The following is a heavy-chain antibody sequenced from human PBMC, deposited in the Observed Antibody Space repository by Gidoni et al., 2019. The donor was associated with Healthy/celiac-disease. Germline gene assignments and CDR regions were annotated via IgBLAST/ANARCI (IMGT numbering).Heavy chain of an antibody. D-gene: IGHD6-19*01. J-gene: IGHJ4*02. CDR2: IYYSGST. Sequence: QVQLQESGPGLVKPSETLSLTCTVSGGSVSSGRYYWSWIRQPPGKGLEWIGYIYYSGSTNYNPSLKSRVTISVDTSKNQFSLKLSSVTAADTAVYYCARGGYSSGWYTGVFDYWGQGTLVTVSS. CDR3: ARGGYSSGWYTGVFDY. CDR1: GGSVSSGRYY. V-gene: IGHV4-61*01.